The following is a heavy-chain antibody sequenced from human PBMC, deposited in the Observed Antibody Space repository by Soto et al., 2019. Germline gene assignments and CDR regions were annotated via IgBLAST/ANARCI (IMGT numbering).Heavy chain of an antibody. V-gene: IGHV4-59*01. D-gene: IGHD6-19*01. Sequence: QVQLQESGPGLVKPSETLSLTCTVSGGSISSYYWSWIRQPPGKGLEWIGYIYYSGSTNYNPSLKSRVTISVDTSKNQFSLKLSSVTAADTAVYYCARAARSYSSGSTFDYWGQGTLVTVSS. J-gene: IGHJ4*02. CDR2: IYYSGST. CDR3: ARAARSYSSGSTFDY. CDR1: GGSISSYY.